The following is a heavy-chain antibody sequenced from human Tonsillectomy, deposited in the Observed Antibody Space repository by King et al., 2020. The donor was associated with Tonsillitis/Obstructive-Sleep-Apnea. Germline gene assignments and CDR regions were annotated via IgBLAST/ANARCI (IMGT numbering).Heavy chain of an antibody. CDR2: TYYRSKWYN. CDR3: ARGDHNWNYEDHYYTYYGMDV. J-gene: IGHJ6*02. V-gene: IGHV6-1*01. D-gene: IGHD1-7*01. Sequence: VQLQQSGPGLVKPSQTLSLTCAISGDSVSSNSAAWSWIRQSPSRGLEWLGRTYYRSKWYNDYAVSVKSRITINPDTSKNQFSLQVKSVTPEDTAVYYSARGDHNWNYEDHYYTYYGMDVWGQGTTVTVSS. CDR1: GDSVSSNSAA.